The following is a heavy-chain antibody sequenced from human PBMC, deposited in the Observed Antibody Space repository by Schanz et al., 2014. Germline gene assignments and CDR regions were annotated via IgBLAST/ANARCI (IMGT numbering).Heavy chain of an antibody. V-gene: IGHV3-23*04. CDR3: AREAKWGQWYFDL. CDR2: ISGSGGDT. Sequence: VQLVESGGGLVKPGGSLRLSCAASGFTFSSYAMSWVRQAPGKGLEWVSAISGSGGDTYYADSVKGRLTVSRDNSENTVYLEFHSLRSEDTALYYCAREAKWGQWYFDLWGRGSLVTVSS. J-gene: IGHJ2*01. D-gene: IGHD1-26*01. CDR1: GFTFSSYA.